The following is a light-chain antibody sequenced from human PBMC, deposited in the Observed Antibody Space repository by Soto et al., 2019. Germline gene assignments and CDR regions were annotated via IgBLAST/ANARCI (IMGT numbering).Light chain of an antibody. CDR1: SSDVGGYNY. CDR3: TSYTSSGTRV. V-gene: IGLV2-14*01. CDR2: EVS. Sequence: QSVLTQPASVSGSPGQSITISCTGTSSDVGGYNYVSWYQQHPGKAPKLMIYEVSNRPSGVSNRFSGSKSGNTASLTISGLQDDDEADYYCTSYTSSGTRVFGTGTQLTVL. J-gene: IGLJ3*02.